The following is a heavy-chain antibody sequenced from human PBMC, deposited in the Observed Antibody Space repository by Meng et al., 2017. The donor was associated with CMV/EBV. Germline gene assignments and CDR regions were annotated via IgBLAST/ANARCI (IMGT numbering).Heavy chain of an antibody. D-gene: IGHD2-2*01. Sequence: ASVKVSCKASGYTFTSYDINWVRQATGQGREWMGWMNPNSGNTGYAQKFQGRVTITRNTSISTAYMELSSLRSEDTAVYYCARGLERGPYCSSTSCYENWFDPWGQGTLVTVSS. V-gene: IGHV1-8*03. CDR3: ARGLERGPYCSSTSCYENWFDP. CDR1: GYTFTSYD. CDR2: MNPNSGNT. J-gene: IGHJ5*02.